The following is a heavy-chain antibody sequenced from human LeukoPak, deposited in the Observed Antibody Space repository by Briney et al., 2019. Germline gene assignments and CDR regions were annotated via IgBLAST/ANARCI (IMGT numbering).Heavy chain of an antibody. CDR2: IYYSGST. V-gene: IGHV4-59*01. Sequence: SETLSLTCTVSGGSISGYYWSWIRQPPGKGLEWIGYIYYSGSTNYNPSLKSRVTISVDTSKNQFSLKLSSVTAADTAVYYCARGRGYYDRSAYGGFDYWGQGTLVTVSS. CDR3: ARGRGYYDRSAYGGFDY. D-gene: IGHD3-22*01. J-gene: IGHJ4*02. CDR1: GGSISGYY.